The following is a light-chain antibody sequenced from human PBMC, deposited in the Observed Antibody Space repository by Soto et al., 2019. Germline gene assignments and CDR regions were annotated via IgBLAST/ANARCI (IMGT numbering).Light chain of an antibody. CDR1: QSVATD. CDR3: QQYNNWPLT. CDR2: RAS. Sequence: ETVMTQSPATLSVSPGERATLSCRATQSVATDIAWYQQKPGQAPSLLIFRASTRATGIPVRFSGSGSETEFALTIGSLHSEDFAVYYCQQYNNWPLTFGQGTKVEIK. J-gene: IGKJ1*01. V-gene: IGKV3-15*01.